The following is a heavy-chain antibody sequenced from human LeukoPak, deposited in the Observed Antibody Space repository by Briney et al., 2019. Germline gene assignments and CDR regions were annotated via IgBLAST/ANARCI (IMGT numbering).Heavy chain of an antibody. CDR1: GFTFSSYA. CDR2: ISGSGGST. D-gene: IGHD6-13*01. Sequence: PGGSLRLSCAASGFTFSSYAMSWVRQAPGKGLEWVSAISGSGGSTYYADSVKGRFTISRDNSKNTLYLQMNSLRAEDTAVYYCARETEEIYSPSWGLYDYRYNMDVWGRGTTVTVSS. V-gene: IGHV3-23*01. J-gene: IGHJ6*03. CDR3: ARETEEIYSPSWGLYDYRYNMDV.